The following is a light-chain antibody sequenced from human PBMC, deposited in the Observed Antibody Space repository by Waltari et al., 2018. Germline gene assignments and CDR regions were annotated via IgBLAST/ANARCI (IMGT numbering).Light chain of an antibody. CDR1: QSVSGK. Sequence: EIVMTQSPAVLSVSPGDRVTLSCRASQSVSGKVGWYQQRPGKVPRLVIYDTSTRATGIPDRFTGSGSGTVFTLTINSVQSDDFAIYYCLQCDNKWTFGQGTKVEFK. CDR2: DTS. V-gene: IGKV3-15*01. J-gene: IGKJ1*01. CDR3: LQCDNKWT.